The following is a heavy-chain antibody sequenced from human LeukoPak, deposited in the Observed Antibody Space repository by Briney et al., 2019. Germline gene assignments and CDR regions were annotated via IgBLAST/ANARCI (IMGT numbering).Heavy chain of an antibody. CDR1: VGSISNYY. J-gene: IGHJ4*02. CDR2: ISYSGST. Sequence: SETLSLTCTVSVGSISNYYWSWIRQPPGKGLEWIGYISYSGSTNYNPSLKSRVTISVDTSKNQFSLKLSSVTAADTAVYYCARHAMGSSWYYDYWGQGTLVTVSS. D-gene: IGHD6-13*01. CDR3: ARHAMGSSWYYDY. V-gene: IGHV4-59*08.